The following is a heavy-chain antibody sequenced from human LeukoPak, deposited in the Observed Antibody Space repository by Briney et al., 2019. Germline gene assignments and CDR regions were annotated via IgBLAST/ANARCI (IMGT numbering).Heavy chain of an antibody. CDR3: ARVGAAAGPNYYYYYMDV. J-gene: IGHJ6*03. CDR1: GFTFSNYE. Sequence: GGSLRLSCAASGFTFSNYEMHWVRQAPGKGLEWVSGINWNGGSTGYADSVKGRFTISRDNAKNSLYLQMNSLRAEDTALYYCARVGAAAGPNYYYYYMDVWGKGTTVTVSS. D-gene: IGHD6-13*01. V-gene: IGHV3-20*04. CDR2: INWNGGST.